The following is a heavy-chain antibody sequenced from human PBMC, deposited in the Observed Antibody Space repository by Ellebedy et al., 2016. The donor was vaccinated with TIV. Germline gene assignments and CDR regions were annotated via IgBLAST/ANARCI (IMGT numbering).Heavy chain of an antibody. CDR1: NSSISSGHY. V-gene: IGHV4-38-2*02. D-gene: IGHD3-10*01. J-gene: IGHJ4*02. CDR2: FHHSGRT. CDR3: AKAVELYFDA. Sequence: MPSETLSLTCNVSNSSISSGHYWGWIRQPPGKGLEWIGSFHHSGRTYYSPSLKSRVTISRDTSKNQFSLSLTSVTAADTAVYYCAKAVELYFDAWGQGMLITVSS.